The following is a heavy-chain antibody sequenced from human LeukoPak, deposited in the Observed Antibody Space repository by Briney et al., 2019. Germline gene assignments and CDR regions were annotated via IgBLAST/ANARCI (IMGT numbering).Heavy chain of an antibody. CDR1: GFTLSDYY. CDR3: VREKAASAY. V-gene: IGHV3-11*01. CDR2: ISNSGSTI. Sequence: GGSLRLSCAASGFTLSDYYMSWIRQAPGKGLEGVGYISNSGSTIYYADSVRGRFTISRDNAKNSLYLQMSSLRAEDTAVYYCVREKAASAYWGQGTLVTVSS. J-gene: IGHJ4*02. D-gene: IGHD6-25*01.